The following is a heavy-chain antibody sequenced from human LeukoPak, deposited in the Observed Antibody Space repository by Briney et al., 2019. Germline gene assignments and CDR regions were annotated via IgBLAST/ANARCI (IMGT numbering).Heavy chain of an antibody. V-gene: IGHV4-59*08. CDR1: GGSISSYY. CDR2: IYYSGST. CDR3: ARGGVDTAAVGVAFDI. D-gene: IGHD5-18*01. J-gene: IGHJ3*02. Sequence: SETLSLTCTVSGGSISSYYWSWIRQPPGKGLEWIGYIYYSGSTNYNPSLKSRVTISVDTSKNQLSLKLSSVTAADTAVYYCARGGVDTAAVGVAFDIWGQGTMVTVSS.